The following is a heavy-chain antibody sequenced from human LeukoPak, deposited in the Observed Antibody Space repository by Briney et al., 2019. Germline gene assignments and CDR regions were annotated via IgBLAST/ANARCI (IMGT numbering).Heavy chain of an antibody. CDR3: ARDGYSYDGWFDP. J-gene: IGHJ5*02. Sequence: SVKVSCRASGGTFSSYAISWVRQAPGQGLEWMGRIIPIFGTANYAQKFQGRVTITTDESTSTAYMELSSLRSEDTAVYYCARDGYSYDGWFDPWGQGTLVTVSS. V-gene: IGHV1-69*05. CDR1: GGTFSSYA. D-gene: IGHD5-18*01. CDR2: IIPIFGTA.